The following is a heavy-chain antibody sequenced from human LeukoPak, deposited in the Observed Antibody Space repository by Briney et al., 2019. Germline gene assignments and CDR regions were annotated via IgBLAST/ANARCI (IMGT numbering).Heavy chain of an antibody. Sequence: SETLSLTCTVSGGSVSSGSYYWSWIRQPPGKGLEWIGYIYYSGSTNYNPSLKSRVTISVDTSKNQFSLNLSSVTAADTAVYYCARASQNDYGGFWGQGTLVTVSS. CDR2: IYYSGST. D-gene: IGHD4-23*01. CDR1: GGSVSSGSYY. J-gene: IGHJ4*02. V-gene: IGHV4-61*01. CDR3: ARASQNDYGGF.